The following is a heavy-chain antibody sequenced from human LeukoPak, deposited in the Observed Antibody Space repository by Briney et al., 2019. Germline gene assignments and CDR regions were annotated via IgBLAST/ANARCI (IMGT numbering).Heavy chain of an antibody. J-gene: IGHJ4*02. V-gene: IGHV1-18*01. CDR1: GYTFTSYG. CDR3: ARDRGGYFDWLPFDY. Sequence: ASVKVSFKASGYTFTSYGISWVRQAPGQGLEWMGWISAYNGNTNYAQKLQGRVTMTTDTSTSTAYMELRSLRSDDTAVYYCARDRGGYFDWLPFDYWGQGTLVTVSS. CDR2: ISAYNGNT. D-gene: IGHD3-9*01.